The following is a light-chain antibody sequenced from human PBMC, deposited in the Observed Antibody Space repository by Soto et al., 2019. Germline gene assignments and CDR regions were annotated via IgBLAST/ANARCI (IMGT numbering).Light chain of an antibody. CDR3: QQYRNWPPLT. J-gene: IGKJ4*01. CDR2: AAS. CDR1: QSIGSA. V-gene: IGKV3-15*01. Sequence: EIVMTQSPATLSVSPGETATLSCRASQSIGSALAWYQHRPGQAPRLLIVAASIRATGVPGRFSGGGSGTDFTLTIRSLQSEDFAVYYCQQYRNWPPLTFGGGKTVEIK.